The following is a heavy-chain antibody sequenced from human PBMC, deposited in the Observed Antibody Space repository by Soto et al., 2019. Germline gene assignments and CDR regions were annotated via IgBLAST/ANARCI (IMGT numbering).Heavy chain of an antibody. D-gene: IGHD1-26*01. CDR3: TSDRSAPYFDS. J-gene: IGHJ4*02. V-gene: IGHV1-69*06. Sequence: QVQLVQSGTVVQRRGSSVKVSCQASGGSFSSHGMAWVRQAPGQGLEWMGGIFPTFGTATYAPKFQGRVTITADKSTNTASMELSSLRADDTAVYYCTSDRSAPYFDSWGEGTLITVSS. CDR2: IFPTFGTA. CDR1: GGSFSSHG.